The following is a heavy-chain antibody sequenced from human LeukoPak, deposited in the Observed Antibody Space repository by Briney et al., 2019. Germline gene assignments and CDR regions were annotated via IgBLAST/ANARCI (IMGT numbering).Heavy chain of an antibody. Sequence: ASVKVSCKASGYTFTSYYMHWVRQAPGQGLEWMGIINPSGGSTSYAQKFQGRVTMTRGTSTSTVYMELSSLRSEDTAVYYCARARPTTKWERHCPHWFDPWGQGTLVTVSS. CDR1: GYTFTSYY. CDR2: INPSGGST. CDR3: ARARPTTKWERHCPHWFDP. V-gene: IGHV1-46*01. D-gene: IGHD1-26*01. J-gene: IGHJ5*02.